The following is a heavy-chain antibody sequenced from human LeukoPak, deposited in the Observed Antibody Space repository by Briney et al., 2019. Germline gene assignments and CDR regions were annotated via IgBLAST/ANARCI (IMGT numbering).Heavy chain of an antibody. CDR1: GFTVSSNY. D-gene: IGHD3-22*01. CDR3: ARENGYCYGDAFDI. V-gene: IGHV3-53*01. CDR2: IYSGGST. Sequence: PGGSLRLSCAASGFTVSSNYMSWVRQAPGKGLEWVSVIYSGGSTYYADSVKGRFTISRDNSKNTLYLQMNSLRAEDTAVYYCARENGYCYGDAFDIWGQGTMVTVSS. J-gene: IGHJ3*02.